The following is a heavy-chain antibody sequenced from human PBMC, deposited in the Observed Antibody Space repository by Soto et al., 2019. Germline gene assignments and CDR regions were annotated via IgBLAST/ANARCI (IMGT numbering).Heavy chain of an antibody. CDR1: EFSFTSYG. D-gene: IGHD6-6*01. CDR3: AKSYAKARAEYYYMDG. Sequence: GRSRTLARPACEFSFTSYGMHWDRQAPGKVLEWVAVISYDGSNKYYADSVKGRFTISRDNSKNTLYLQMNSLRAEDTAVYYCAKSYAKARAEYYYMDGWGKGTTVTVSS. CDR2: ISYDGSNK. J-gene: IGHJ6*03. V-gene: IGHV3-30*18.